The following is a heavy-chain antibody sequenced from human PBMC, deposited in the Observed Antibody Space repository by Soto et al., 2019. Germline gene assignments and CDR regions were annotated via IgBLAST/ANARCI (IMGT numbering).Heavy chain of an antibody. V-gene: IGHV1-69*01. D-gene: IGHD2-2*02. CDR2: IIPIFGTA. CDR1: GGTFSSYA. J-gene: IGHJ6*02. CDR3: ARDREGDIVVVPAAIRWNYYYGMDV. Sequence: QVQLVQSGAEVKKPGSSVKVSCKASGGTFSSYAISWVRQAPGQGLEWMGGIIPIFGTANYAQKFQGRVTITADESTRTDYMELSSLGSEDTAVYYCARDREGDIVVVPAAIRWNYYYGMDVWGQGTTVTVSS.